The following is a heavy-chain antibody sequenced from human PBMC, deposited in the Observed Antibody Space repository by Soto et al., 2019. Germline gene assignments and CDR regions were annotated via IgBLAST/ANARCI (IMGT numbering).Heavy chain of an antibody. J-gene: IGHJ6*02. Sequence: PGESLKISCKGSGYSFTSYWIAWVRQMPGKGLEWMGIIYPGDSDTRYSPSFQGQVTISADKSISTAYLQWSSLKASDTAMYYCARHGSEIVGPRNYLYYFYGMDVWGQGTTVT. D-gene: IGHD1-26*01. CDR1: GYSFTSYW. CDR3: ARHGSEIVGPRNYLYYFYGMDV. V-gene: IGHV5-51*01. CDR2: IYPGDSDT.